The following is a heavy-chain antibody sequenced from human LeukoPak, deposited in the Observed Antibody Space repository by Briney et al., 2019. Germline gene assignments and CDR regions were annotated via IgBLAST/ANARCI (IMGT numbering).Heavy chain of an antibody. CDR3: AKRPVVATFDY. J-gene: IGHJ4*02. CDR1: GGSISGYY. Sequence: PSEILSLTCTVSGGSISGYYWSWIRQPPGKGLEWIGFIHYSGITNYNPSLKSRVTISPDMSKNQFSLRLTSVTTADTAVYYCAKRPVVATFDYWGQGTLVTVSS. V-gene: IGHV4-59*01. CDR2: IHYSGIT. D-gene: IGHD2-15*01.